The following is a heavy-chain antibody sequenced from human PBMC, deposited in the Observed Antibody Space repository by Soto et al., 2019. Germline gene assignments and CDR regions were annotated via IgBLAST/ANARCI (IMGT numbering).Heavy chain of an antibody. CDR1: GGSISSGGYY. J-gene: IGHJ4*02. D-gene: IGHD5-18*01. CDR3: ARSGYSYGPTPLLY. V-gene: IGHV4-31*03. Sequence: QVQLQESGPGLVKPSQTLSLTCTVSGGSISSGGYYWNWIRQHPGKGLEWIGYIYYSGSTYYNPSLKSRVTISADTSKNPFSLKLRSVTAADPAVYYWARSGYSYGPTPLLYWGQGTPVTVSS. CDR2: IYYSGST.